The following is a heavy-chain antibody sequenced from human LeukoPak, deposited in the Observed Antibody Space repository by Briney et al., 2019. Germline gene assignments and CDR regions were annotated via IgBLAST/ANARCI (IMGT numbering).Heavy chain of an antibody. D-gene: IGHD2-15*01. V-gene: IGHV4-39*01. CDR2: MYYSGST. Sequence: PSETLSLTCTVSGGSVSSSSYYWGCIRQPPGKGLEWIGSMYYSGSTYYHPSLKSRVTISVDTSKNQFSLKLSSVTAADTAVYYCAGTSNIVVVEAALDYWGQGTLVTVSS. CDR3: AGTSNIVVVEAALDY. J-gene: IGHJ4*02. CDR1: GGSVSSSSYY.